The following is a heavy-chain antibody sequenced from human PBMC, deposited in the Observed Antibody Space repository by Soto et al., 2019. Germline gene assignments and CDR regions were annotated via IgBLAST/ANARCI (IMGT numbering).Heavy chain of an antibody. Sequence: PGGSLRLSCLASGFIFSSYAMHWVRQAPGKGLEYVSAIDSNGGFAYYADSVKGRFTISRDNSRSTLYLQMNSLRLEDTAVYYFDYWGQGTLVTVSS. CDR1: GFIFSSYA. CDR2: IDSNGGFA. CDR3: DY. V-gene: IGHV3-64D*08. J-gene: IGHJ4*02.